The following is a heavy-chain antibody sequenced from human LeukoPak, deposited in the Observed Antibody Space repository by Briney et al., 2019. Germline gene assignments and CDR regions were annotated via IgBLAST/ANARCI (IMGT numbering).Heavy chain of an antibody. Sequence: SETLSLTCTVSGGSISSYYWSWIRQPAGKGLEWIGRIYTSGSTNYNPSLKSRVTISVDTSKNQFSLKLSSVTAADTAVYYCARDYMITSTYYYYGMDVWGQGTTVTVSS. CDR3: ARDYMITSTYYYYGMDV. D-gene: IGHD3-16*01. CDR1: GGSISSYY. J-gene: IGHJ6*02. CDR2: IYTSGST. V-gene: IGHV4-4*07.